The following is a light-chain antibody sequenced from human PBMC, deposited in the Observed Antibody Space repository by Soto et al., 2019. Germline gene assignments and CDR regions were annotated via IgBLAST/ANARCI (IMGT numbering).Light chain of an antibody. CDR1: QSLLHSNGYNY. CDR3: MQARQTPNA. Sequence: IVMTKSQLSLPVTPGEPASISCRSSQSLLHSNGYNYLDWYLQKPGQSPQLLIYFGSHRASGVPDRFTGSGSGTDFTLKISRVEAEDVGVYFCMQARQTPNAFGQGTRLEIK. V-gene: IGKV2-28*01. CDR2: FGS. J-gene: IGKJ5*01.